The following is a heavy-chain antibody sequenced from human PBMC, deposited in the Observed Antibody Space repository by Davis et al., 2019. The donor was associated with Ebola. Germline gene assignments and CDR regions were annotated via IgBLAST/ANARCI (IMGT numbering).Heavy chain of an antibody. CDR3: ARDDYGDYGYYYYYGMDV. J-gene: IGHJ6*02. V-gene: IGHV3-7*01. CDR2: IKQDGSEK. CDR1: GFTFGDYA. D-gene: IGHD4-17*01. Sequence: GESLKISCKGSGFTFGDYAMSWFRQAPGKGLEWVANIKQDGSEKYYVDSVKGRFTISRDNAKNSLYLQMNSLRAEDTAVYYCARDDYGDYGYYYYYGMDVWGQGTTVTVSS.